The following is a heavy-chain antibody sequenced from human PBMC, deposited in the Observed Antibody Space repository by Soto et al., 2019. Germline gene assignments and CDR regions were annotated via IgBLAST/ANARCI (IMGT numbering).Heavy chain of an antibody. CDR1: GYTFTSYG. Sequence: ASVKVSCKASGYTFTSYGISWVRQAPGQGLEWMGWISAYNGNTNYAQKLQGRVTMTTDTSTSTAYMELSSLRSEDTAVYYCAREIGYYYDSSGYYFNWFDPWGQGTLVTVSS. J-gene: IGHJ5*02. D-gene: IGHD3-22*01. CDR2: ISAYNGNT. V-gene: IGHV1-18*04. CDR3: AREIGYYYDSSGYYFNWFDP.